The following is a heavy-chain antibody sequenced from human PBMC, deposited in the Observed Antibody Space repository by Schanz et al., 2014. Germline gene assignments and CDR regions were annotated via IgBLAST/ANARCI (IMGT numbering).Heavy chain of an antibody. CDR3: ARENLNWEAFDI. D-gene: IGHD7-27*01. Sequence: EVQLVESGGGLVQPGGSLRLSCAASGFTVSSNYMSWVRQAPGKGLEWVSVIYSGGSTYYADSVKGRFTISRDNAKNSLYLEMTSLRGEDTAVYYCARENLNWEAFDIWGQGTMVTVSS. V-gene: IGHV3-66*01. CDR1: GFTVSSNY. CDR2: IYSGGST. J-gene: IGHJ3*02.